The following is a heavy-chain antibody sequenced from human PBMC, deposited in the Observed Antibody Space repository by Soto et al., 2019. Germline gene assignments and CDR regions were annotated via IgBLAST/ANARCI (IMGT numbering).Heavy chain of an antibody. D-gene: IGHD3-16*01. V-gene: IGHV4-4*07. J-gene: IGHJ5*02. CDR1: GGSISSYY. CDR2: IYTSGST. CDR3: AREGLNSYVWGARFDP. Sequence: QVQLQESGPGLVKPSETLSLTCTVSGGSISSYYWSWIRQPAGKGLEWIGRIYTSGSTNYNPSLKSRVTLSVDTSKNQCSLKLSSVTAPDTAVYYCAREGLNSYVWGARFDPWGQGTLVTVSS.